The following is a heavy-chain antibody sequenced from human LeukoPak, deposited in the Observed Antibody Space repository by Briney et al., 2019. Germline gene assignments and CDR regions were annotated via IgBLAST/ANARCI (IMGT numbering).Heavy chain of an antibody. J-gene: IGHJ6*02. V-gene: IGHV3-30*18. CDR3: AKDRGFGELSYYTYGMDV. CDR1: GFTFSGYG. Sequence: GGSLRLSCAASGFTFSGYGMHWVRQAPGKGLEWVAVLSFDGSNKYYADSVRGRFTISRDNSKNTLYLQMYSLRAEDTALYYCAKDRGFGELSYYTYGMDVWGPGTTVTVSS. CDR2: LSFDGSNK. D-gene: IGHD3-10*01.